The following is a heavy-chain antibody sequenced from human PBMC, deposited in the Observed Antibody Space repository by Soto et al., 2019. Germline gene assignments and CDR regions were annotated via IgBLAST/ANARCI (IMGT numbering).Heavy chain of an antibody. D-gene: IGHD2-2*01. J-gene: IGHJ3*01. Sequence: EVQLVESGGGLVQPGRSLRLSCAASGFTFVDYAMHWVRQAPGQGLEWVSGISWDGGYKGYADSVKGRFTISRDNAKKSLYLEMNSLRVEDTALYYCTKDEGYCISISCKDAFDYWGQGTMVTVS. CDR3: TKDEGYCISISCKDAFDY. V-gene: IGHV3-9*01. CDR1: GFTFVDYA. CDR2: ISWDGGYK.